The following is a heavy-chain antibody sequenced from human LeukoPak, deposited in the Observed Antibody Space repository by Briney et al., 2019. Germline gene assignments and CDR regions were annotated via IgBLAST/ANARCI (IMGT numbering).Heavy chain of an antibody. J-gene: IGHJ4*02. Sequence: GGSLTLSCAASGFTFSSSWMHWVRQPPGKGLVWVSRINSDGSDTNYADSVKGRFTISRDHAKNTLYLQMNSLRDEDTAVYYCARDLPRAGYWGQGTLVTVSS. D-gene: IGHD3-10*01. CDR1: GFTFSSSW. V-gene: IGHV3-74*01. CDR2: INSDGSDT. CDR3: ARDLPRAGY.